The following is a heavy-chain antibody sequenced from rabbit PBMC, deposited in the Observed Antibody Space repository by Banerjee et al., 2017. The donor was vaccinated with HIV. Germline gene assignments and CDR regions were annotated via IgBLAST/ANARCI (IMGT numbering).Heavy chain of an antibody. J-gene: IGHJ4*01. D-gene: IGHD6-1*01. Sequence: EESGGDLVQPEGSLTLTCTASGFSFSSSYWICWVRQAPGKGLEWIACIYAGSSGSTYYASWAKGRFTISKTSSTTVTLQMTSLTAADTATYFCARSAGYAGYGYDLWGPGTLVT. CDR1: GFSFSSSYW. CDR2: IYAGSSGST. CDR3: ARSAGYAGYGYDL. V-gene: IGHV1S45*01.